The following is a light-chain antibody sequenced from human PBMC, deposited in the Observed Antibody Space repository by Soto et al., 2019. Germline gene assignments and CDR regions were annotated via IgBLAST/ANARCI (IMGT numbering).Light chain of an antibody. J-gene: IGKJ4*01. CDR3: QQYGSSPRT. CDR1: QSVSSRY. CDR2: GAS. Sequence: EIVLTQSPGTLSLSPGERATLSCRASQSVSSRYLARYQQKPVQAPRLHSYGASSRATGIPDRFSGSGSGTDFTLTISRLEPEDFAVYYCQQYGSSPRTFGGGTKVESK. V-gene: IGKV3-20*01.